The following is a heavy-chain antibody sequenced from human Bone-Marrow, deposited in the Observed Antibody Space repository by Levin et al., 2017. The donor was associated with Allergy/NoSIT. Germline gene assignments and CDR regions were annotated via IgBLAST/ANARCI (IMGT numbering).Heavy chain of an antibody. J-gene: IGHJ4*02. D-gene: IGHD5-18*01. Sequence: VASVKVSCAASGFILSSYTMSWVRQAPGKGLEWVSGVSGNGVSIYYADSVKGRFTISRDNPKNTLYLQMNGLRAEDTAVYYCAKDLRQGYSSGSYYFDYWGQGTLVTVSS. V-gene: IGHV3-23*01. CDR3: AKDLRQGYSSGSYYFDY. CDR2: VSGNGVSI. CDR1: GFILSSYT.